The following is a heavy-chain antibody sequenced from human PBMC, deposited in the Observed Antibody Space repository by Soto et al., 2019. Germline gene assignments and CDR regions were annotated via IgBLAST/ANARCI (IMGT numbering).Heavy chain of an antibody. CDR1: GGSISSGDYY. V-gene: IGHV4-30-4*02. D-gene: IGHD2-8*02. J-gene: IGHJ4*02. CDR2: IYYSGST. CDR3: ARGGGVYYFDY. Sequence: SETLSLTCTVSGGSISSGDYYWSWIRQPPGKGLEWIGYIYYSGSTYYNPSLKSRVTISVDTSKNQFSLKLSSVTAADTAVYYCARGGGVYYFDYWGQGTLVTVPQ.